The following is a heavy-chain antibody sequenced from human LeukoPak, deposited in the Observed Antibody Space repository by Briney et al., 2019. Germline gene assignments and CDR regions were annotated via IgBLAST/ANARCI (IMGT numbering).Heavy chain of an antibody. CDR1: GGSISSSSYY. CDR3: ARSIAVAGMVDY. Sequence: SETLSLTCTVSGGSISSSSYYWGWIRQPPGKGLEGMGSIYYSGSTYYNPSLKSRVTISVDTSKNQFSLKLNSVTAADTAVYYCARSIAVAGMVDYWGQGTLVTVSS. V-gene: IGHV4-39*01. D-gene: IGHD6-19*01. J-gene: IGHJ4*02. CDR2: IYYSGST.